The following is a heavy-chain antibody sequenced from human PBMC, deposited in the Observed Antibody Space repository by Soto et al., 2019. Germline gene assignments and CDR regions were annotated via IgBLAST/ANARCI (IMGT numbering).Heavy chain of an antibody. CDR3: ARIRNDAFDI. V-gene: IGHV4-59*08. CDR1: GGSISSYY. Sequence: SETLSLTCTVSGGSISSYYWSWIRQPPGKGLEWIGYIYYSGSTNYNPSLKSRVTISVDTSKNQFSLKLSSVTAADTAVYYCARIRNDAFDIWGQGTMVTVSS. CDR2: IYYSGST. J-gene: IGHJ3*02.